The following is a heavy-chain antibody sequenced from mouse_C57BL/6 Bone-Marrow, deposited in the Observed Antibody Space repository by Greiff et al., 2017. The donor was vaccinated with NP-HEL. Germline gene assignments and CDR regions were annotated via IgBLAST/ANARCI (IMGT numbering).Heavy chain of an antibody. D-gene: IGHD1-1*01. CDR1: GYAFTNYL. J-gene: IGHJ3*01. CDR3: ARAGIYYGSPWFAY. V-gene: IGHV1-54*01. Sequence: VQLQQSGAELVRPGTSVKVSCKASGYAFTNYLIEWVKQRPGQGLEWIGVINPGSGGTNYNEKFKGKATLTADKSSSTAYMQLSSLTSEDSAVYFCARAGIYYGSPWFAYWGQGTLVTVSA. CDR2: INPGSGGT.